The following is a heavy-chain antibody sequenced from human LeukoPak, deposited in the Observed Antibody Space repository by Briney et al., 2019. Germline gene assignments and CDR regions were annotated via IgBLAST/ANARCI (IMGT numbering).Heavy chain of an antibody. CDR2: IYTSGST. D-gene: IGHD2-2*02. V-gene: IGHV4-4*07. Sequence: PSETLSLTCTVSGGSISSYYWSWIRQPAGKGLEWIGRIYTSGSTNYNPSLKSRVTMSVDTSKNQCSLKLSSVPAADTAVYSCARDLQYCSSTSCYIAFDIWRQGTMVTVSS. J-gene: IGHJ3*02. CDR3: ARDLQYCSSTSCYIAFDI. CDR1: GGSISSYY.